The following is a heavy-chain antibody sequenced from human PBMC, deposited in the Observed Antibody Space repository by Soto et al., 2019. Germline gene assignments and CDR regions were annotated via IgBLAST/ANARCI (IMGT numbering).Heavy chain of an antibody. CDR2: IRSKANNYAT. Sequence: PGGSLRLSCAASGFTFSASGMHWVRQASGKGLEWVGRIRSKANNYATAYAASVKGRFTVSRDDSKNTAYLQMDSLETEDTAVYYCTRVLVFYGGFDPWGQGTLVTVSS. CDR3: TRVLVFYGGFDP. D-gene: IGHD2-21*02. CDR1: GFTFSASG. J-gene: IGHJ5*02. V-gene: IGHV3-73*01.